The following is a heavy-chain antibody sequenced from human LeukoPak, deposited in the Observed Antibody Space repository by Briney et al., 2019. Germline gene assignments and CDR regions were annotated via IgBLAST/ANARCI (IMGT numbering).Heavy chain of an antibody. CDR2: IIPILGIA. J-gene: IGHJ5*02. CDR1: GGTFSSYT. Sequence: SVKVSCKASGGTFSSYTISWVRQAPGQGLXXXGRIIPILGIANYAQKFQGRVTITADKSTSTAYMELSSLRSEDTAVYYCARVTAAAVNWFDPWGQGTLVTVSS. D-gene: IGHD6-13*01. V-gene: IGHV1-69*02. CDR3: ARVTAAAVNWFDP.